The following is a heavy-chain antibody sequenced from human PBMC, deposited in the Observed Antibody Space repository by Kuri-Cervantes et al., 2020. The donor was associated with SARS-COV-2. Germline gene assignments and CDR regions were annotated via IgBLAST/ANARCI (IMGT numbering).Heavy chain of an antibody. CDR1: GYSFTSYW. CDR3: ARDMTYYYYGMDV. V-gene: IGHV5-10-1*01. J-gene: IGHJ6*02. CDR2: IDPSDSYT. Sequence: GGSLRLSCKGSGYSFTSYWISWVRQMPGKGLEWMGRIDPSDSYTNYSPSFQGHVTISADKSISTAYPQWSSLKASDTAMYYCARDMTYYYYGMDVWGQGTTVTVSS.